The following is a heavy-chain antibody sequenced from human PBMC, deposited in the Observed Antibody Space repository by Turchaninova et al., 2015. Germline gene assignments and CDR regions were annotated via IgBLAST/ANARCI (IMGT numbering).Heavy chain of an antibody. CDR1: GYTFTGYY. J-gene: IGHJ6*03. CDR2: INPNSGGT. CDR3: AREQDYGDYVDYYYHYYMDV. Sequence: QVQLVQSGAEVKKPGASVKVSCTAAGYTFTGYYIHWVRQAPGKGLEWMGRINPNSGGTNYAQKFQGRVTMTRDTSISTAYMEVSRLRSDDTAVYFCAREQDYGDYVDYYYHYYMDVWGKGTTVTVSS. D-gene: IGHD4-17*01. V-gene: IGHV1-2*06.